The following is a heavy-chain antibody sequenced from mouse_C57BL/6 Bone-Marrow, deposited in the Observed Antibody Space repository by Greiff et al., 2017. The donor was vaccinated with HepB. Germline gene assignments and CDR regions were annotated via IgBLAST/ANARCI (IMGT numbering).Heavy chain of an antibody. D-gene: IGHD1-1*01. CDR2: ISNGGGST. CDR3: ARVYYGSSYVDY. CDR1: GFTFSDYY. Sequence: EVHLVESGGGLVQPGGSLKLSCAASGFTFSDYYMYWVRQTPEKRLEWVAYISNGGGSTYYPDTVKGRFTISRDNAKNTLYLQMSRLKSEDTAMYYCARVYYGSSYVDYWGQGTTLTVSS. V-gene: IGHV5-12*01. J-gene: IGHJ2*01.